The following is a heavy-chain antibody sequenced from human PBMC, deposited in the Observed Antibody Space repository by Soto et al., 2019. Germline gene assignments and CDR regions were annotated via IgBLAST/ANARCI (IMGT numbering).Heavy chain of an antibody. CDR3: ARGRGYSYGYVYYFDY. CDR2: IYHSGST. V-gene: IGHV4-38-2*01. J-gene: IGHJ4*02. CDR1: GYSISSGYY. Sequence: PFETLSLTCAVSGYSISSGYYWGWIRQPPGKGLEWIGSIYHSGSTYYNPSLKSRVTISVDTSKNQFSLKLSSVTAADTAVYYCARGRGYSYGYVYYFDYWGQGTLVTVSS. D-gene: IGHD5-18*01.